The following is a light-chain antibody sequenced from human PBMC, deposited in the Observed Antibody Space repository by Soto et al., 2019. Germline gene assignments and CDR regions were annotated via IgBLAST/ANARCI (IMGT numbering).Light chain of an antibody. CDR3: QQYNDYSTWT. CDR1: QGIRND. CDR2: VAS. Sequence: DIQMTQSPSSLSASVGDRVTITCRASQGIRNDLSWYQQKPGEAPKRLVYVASSLDGGVPARFSGSGSGTEFTLTISSLQPDDFATYYCQQYNDYSTWTFGQGTKVDIK. V-gene: IGKV1-17*01. J-gene: IGKJ1*01.